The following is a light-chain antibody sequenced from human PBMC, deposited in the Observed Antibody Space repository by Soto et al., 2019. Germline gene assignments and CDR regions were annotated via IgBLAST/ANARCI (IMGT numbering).Light chain of an antibody. J-gene: IGKJ3*01. CDR1: QDIRKY. Sequence: DIQMTQSPSSLSASVGDRVTITCQASQDIRKYLNWYQQKPGRAPKLLIYGASNLETGVPSRLSGSGYGTDFTFTISSLHPEDIATYYCQHDDNLPPFTFGPGTKVAIK. V-gene: IGKV1-33*01. CDR2: GAS. CDR3: QHDDNLPPFT.